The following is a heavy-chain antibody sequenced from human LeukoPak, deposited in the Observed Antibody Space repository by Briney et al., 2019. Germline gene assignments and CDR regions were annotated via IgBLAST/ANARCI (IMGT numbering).Heavy chain of an antibody. CDR3: ARHKGNTIFGVVIENWFDP. J-gene: IGHJ5*02. Sequence: ASVKVSCKASGYTFTSYGISWVRQAPGQGLEWMGWINPNSGGTNYAQKFQGRVTMTRDTSISTAYMELSRLRSDDTAVYYCARHKGNTIFGVVIENWFDPWGQGTLVTVSS. CDR1: GYTFTSYG. V-gene: IGHV1-2*02. D-gene: IGHD3-3*01. CDR2: INPNSGGT.